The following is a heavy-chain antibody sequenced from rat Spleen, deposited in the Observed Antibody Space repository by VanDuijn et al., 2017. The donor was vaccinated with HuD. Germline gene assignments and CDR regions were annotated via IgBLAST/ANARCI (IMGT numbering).Heavy chain of an antibody. Sequence: EVQLQESGPGLVKPSQSLSLTCSVTGYSITSDYWGWIRKFPGNKMEWIGHISYSGSTGYNPSLKSRISITSDTSKNQFFLQVNSVTTEDTATYYCARWGAAISTPYYVMDAWGQGASVTVSS. CDR2: ISYSGST. J-gene: IGHJ4*01. CDR3: ARWGAAISTPYYVMDA. CDR1: GYSITSDY. D-gene: IGHD1-2*01. V-gene: IGHV3-1*01.